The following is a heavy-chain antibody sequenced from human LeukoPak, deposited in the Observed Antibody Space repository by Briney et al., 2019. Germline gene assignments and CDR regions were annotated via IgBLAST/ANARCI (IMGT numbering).Heavy chain of an antibody. CDR3: ARYGHDSSGYYYYYMDV. V-gene: IGHV4-38-2*02. J-gene: IGHJ6*03. CDR1: GYSISSGYY. D-gene: IGHD3-22*01. CDR2: IYHSGST. Sequence: SETLSLTCTVSGYSISSGYYWGWIRQPPGKGLEWIGSIYHSGSTSYNPSLKSRVTISVDTSKNQFSLKLSSVTAADTAVYYCARYGHDSSGYYYYYMDVWGKGTTVTISS.